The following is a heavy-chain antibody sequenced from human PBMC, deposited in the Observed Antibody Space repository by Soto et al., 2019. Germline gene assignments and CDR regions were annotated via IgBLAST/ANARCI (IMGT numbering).Heavy chain of an antibody. CDR3: ARVASGTNFLLDY. J-gene: IGHJ4*02. D-gene: IGHD1-26*01. CDR2: ICTSGGT. V-gene: IGHV4-4*07. CDR1: GGSMSSYY. Sequence: KTSETLARTCTVSGGSMSSYYWSWIRQHAGKGLEWIGRICTSGGTNYNPSLKSRVTMSVDTSKNQFSLKLSSVTAAATAVHYCARVASGTNFLLDYSEQRHRVTVST.